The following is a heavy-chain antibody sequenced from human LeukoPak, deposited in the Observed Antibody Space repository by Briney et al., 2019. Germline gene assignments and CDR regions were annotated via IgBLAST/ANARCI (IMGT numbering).Heavy chain of an antibody. V-gene: IGHV3-48*02. J-gene: IGHJ4*02. CDR1: GFTFSSYS. CDR2: ISSSSSTI. Sequence: GGSLRLSCAASGFTFSSYSMNWVRQAPGKGLEWVSYISSSSSTIYYADSVKGRFTISRDNAKNSLYLQMNSLRDEDTAAYYCAREYYYDSSGLDYWGQGTLVTVSS. D-gene: IGHD3-22*01. CDR3: AREYYYDSSGLDY.